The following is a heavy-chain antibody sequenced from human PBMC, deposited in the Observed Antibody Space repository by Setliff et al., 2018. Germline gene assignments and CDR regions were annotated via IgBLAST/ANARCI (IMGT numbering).Heavy chain of an antibody. Sequence: SETLSLTCTVSGGSISSSSYYWGWIRQPPGKGLEWIGSIYYSGSTYYNPSLKSRVTISVDTSKNQFSLKLSSVTAADTAVCYCARAEYYYGSGSFHPYYMDVWGQGTTVTVSS. D-gene: IGHD3-10*01. CDR3: ARAEYYYGSGSFHPYYMDV. CDR2: IYYSGST. V-gene: IGHV4-39*07. J-gene: IGHJ6*03. CDR1: GGSISSSSYY.